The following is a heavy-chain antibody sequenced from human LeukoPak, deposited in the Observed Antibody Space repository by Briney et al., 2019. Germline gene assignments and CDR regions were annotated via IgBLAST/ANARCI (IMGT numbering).Heavy chain of an antibody. Sequence: ASVKVSCKASGYIFNNYGISWVRQAPGQGLEWMGRISAYNGNTNYAQKVQGRVTMTTDTSTSTAYMELRRLRSDDTAVYYCARDSADCSGGDCYSAEYFHHWGQGTLVTVSS. V-gene: IGHV1-18*01. CDR2: ISAYNGNT. CDR1: GYIFNNYG. CDR3: ARDSADCSGGDCYSAEYFHH. D-gene: IGHD2-21*02. J-gene: IGHJ1*01.